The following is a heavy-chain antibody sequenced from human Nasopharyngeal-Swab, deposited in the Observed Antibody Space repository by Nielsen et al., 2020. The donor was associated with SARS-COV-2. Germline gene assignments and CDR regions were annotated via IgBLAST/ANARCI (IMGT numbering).Heavy chain of an antibody. CDR3: ARGGGRRAFDI. CDR2: IYHSGST. V-gene: IGHV4-30-2*01. J-gene: IGHJ3*02. Sequence: SETLSLTCAVSGRSISSRGYSWSWIRQPPGKGLEWIGYIYHSGSTYYNPSLKSRVTISVDRSKNQFSLKLSSVTAADTAVYYCARGGGRRAFDIWGQGTMVTVSS. CDR1: GRSISSRGYS. D-gene: IGHD3-16*01.